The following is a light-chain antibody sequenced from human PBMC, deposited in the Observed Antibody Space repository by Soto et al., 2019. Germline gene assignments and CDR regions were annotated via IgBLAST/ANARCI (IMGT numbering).Light chain of an antibody. CDR3: SSYTGSNNFVV. V-gene: IGLV2-8*01. Sequence: QSALTQPPSPSGSPGQSVTISCTGTSGDIGGYNYVSWYQQHPGKVPKLMIYEVTKRPSGVPDRFSGSKSGNTASLTVSGLQAEDEADYYCSSYTGSNNFVVFGGGTKLTVL. CDR1: SGDIGGYNY. CDR2: EVT. J-gene: IGLJ2*01.